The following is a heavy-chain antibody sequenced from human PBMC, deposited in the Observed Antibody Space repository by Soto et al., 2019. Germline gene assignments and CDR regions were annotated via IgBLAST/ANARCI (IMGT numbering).Heavy chain of an antibody. D-gene: IGHD6-19*01. CDR3: AKALTYSSGWYPYYFDY. J-gene: IGHJ4*02. V-gene: IGHV3-23*01. Sequence: EVQLLESGGGLVQPGGSLRLSCAASGFTFSSYAMSWVRQAPGKGLEWVSAISGSGGSTYYADAVKDRFTISRDNSKNTLYLRMNSLRAEDTAVYYCAKALTYSSGWYPYYFDYWGQGTLVTVSS. CDR2: ISGSGGST. CDR1: GFTFSSYA.